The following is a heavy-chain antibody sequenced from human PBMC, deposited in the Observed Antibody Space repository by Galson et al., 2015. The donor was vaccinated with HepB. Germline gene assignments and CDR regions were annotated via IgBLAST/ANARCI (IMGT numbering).Heavy chain of an antibody. CDR3: ARDLLYYDSSGYYGGGPFDY. CDR1: GFTFSSYW. J-gene: IGHJ4*02. Sequence: SLRLSCAASGFTFSSYWMSWVRQAPGKGLEWVANIKQDGSEKYYVDSVKGRFTISRDNAKNSLYLQMNSLRAEDMAVYYCARDLLYYDSSGYYGGGPFDYWGQGTLVTVSS. V-gene: IGHV3-7*03. CDR2: IKQDGSEK. D-gene: IGHD3-22*01.